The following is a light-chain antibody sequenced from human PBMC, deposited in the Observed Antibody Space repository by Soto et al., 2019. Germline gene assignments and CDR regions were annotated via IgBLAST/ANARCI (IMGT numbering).Light chain of an antibody. J-gene: IGKJ4*01. CDR3: QQDDRLSLT. V-gene: IGKV3D-15*01. CDR1: QPVSNN. CDR2: DAS. Sequence: IELTQSPDTLSVSPGERATLSCRASQPVSNNFAWYQQKPGQPPRLLISDASSSTTGIQARLSGGGSETKFTLTVNRLLSEIFAVYYCQQDDRLSLTFGGGTNVDIK.